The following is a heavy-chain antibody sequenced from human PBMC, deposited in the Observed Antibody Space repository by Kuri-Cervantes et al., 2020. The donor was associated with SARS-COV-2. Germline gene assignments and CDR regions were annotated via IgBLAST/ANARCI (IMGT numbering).Heavy chain of an antibody. CDR2: IYYSGST. CDR1: GGSISSSSYY. CDR3: ARLGLGYCSSTSCYTRYSNGVDYYYYYGMDV. J-gene: IGHJ6*02. V-gene: IGHV4-39*01. D-gene: IGHD2-2*02. Sequence: SETLSLTCTVTGGSISSSSYYWGWVRQPPGKGLEWIGSIYYSGSTYYNPSLKSRVTISVDTSKNQFSLKLSSVTAADTAVYYCARLGLGYCSSTSCYTRYSNGVDYYYYYGMDVWGQGTTVTVSS.